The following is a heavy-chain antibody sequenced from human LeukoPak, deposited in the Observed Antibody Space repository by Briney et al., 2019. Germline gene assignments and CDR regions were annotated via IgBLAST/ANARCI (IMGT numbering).Heavy chain of an antibody. Sequence: GSLRLSCTASGFTFDDYDMAWVRQAPGKGLEWVSFIRNKVNGGTTGYAASVKGRFTISKDASKTIAYLQMNSLKTEDTGVYYCTRDPSRRHDYWGQGTPVTVSS. V-gene: IGHV3-49*04. CDR2: IRNKVNGGTT. CDR3: TRDPSRRHDY. J-gene: IGHJ4*02. D-gene: IGHD2-2*01. CDR1: GFTFDDYD.